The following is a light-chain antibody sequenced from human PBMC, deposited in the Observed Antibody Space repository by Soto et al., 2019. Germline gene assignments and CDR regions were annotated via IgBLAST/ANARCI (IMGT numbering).Light chain of an antibody. CDR3: QQYNSYSKT. V-gene: IGKV1-5*03. CDR2: KAS. CDR1: QTISNW. Sequence: IQMTQSPSTLSASVGDRVTITCRASQTISNWLAWYQQKPGQAPKLLIYKASTLESGVPSRFSGSGSGTEFTLTISSLQPEDFATYYCQQYNSYSKTFGQGTKVDIK. J-gene: IGKJ1*01.